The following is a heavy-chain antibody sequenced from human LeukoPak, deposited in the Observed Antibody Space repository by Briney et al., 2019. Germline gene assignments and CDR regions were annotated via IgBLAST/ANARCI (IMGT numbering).Heavy chain of an antibody. Sequence: GASVKVSCKASGYTFTSYGISWVRQAPGQGLEWMGWISAYNGNTNYAQKLQGRVTMTTDTSTSTAYMELRSLRSDDTAVYYCARDPPYYYDSSGPDDYWGQGTLVTVSS. V-gene: IGHV1-18*01. CDR1: GYTFTSYG. D-gene: IGHD3-22*01. CDR2: ISAYNGNT. J-gene: IGHJ4*02. CDR3: ARDPPYYYDSSGPDDY.